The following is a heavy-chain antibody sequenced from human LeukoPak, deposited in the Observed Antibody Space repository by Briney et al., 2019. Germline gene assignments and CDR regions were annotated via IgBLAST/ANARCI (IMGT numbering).Heavy chain of an antibody. J-gene: IGHJ4*02. V-gene: IGHV1-69*06. CDR2: IIPIFGTA. Sequence: GASVKVSCKASGYTFTSYDINWVRQATGQGLEWMGGIIPIFGTANYAQKFQGRVTITADKSTSTAYMELSSLRSEDTAVYYCAVGIVGATYTAGFDYWGQGTLVTVSS. CDR3: AVGIVGATYTAGFDY. D-gene: IGHD1-26*01. CDR1: GYTFTSYD.